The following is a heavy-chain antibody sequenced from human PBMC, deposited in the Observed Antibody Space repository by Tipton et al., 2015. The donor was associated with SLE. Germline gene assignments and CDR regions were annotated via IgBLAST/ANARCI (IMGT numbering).Heavy chain of an antibody. CDR3: ARVSGSYLYYYYYYRDV. J-gene: IGHJ6*03. D-gene: IGHD1-26*01. CDR1: GGSFSGYY. Sequence: TLSLTCAVYGGSFSGYYWSWIRQPPGKGLEWIGEINHSGSTNYNPSLKSRVTISVDTSKNQFSLKLSSVTAADTAVYFCARVSGSYLYYYYYYRDVWGKGTTVTVSS. CDR2: INHSGST. V-gene: IGHV4-34*01.